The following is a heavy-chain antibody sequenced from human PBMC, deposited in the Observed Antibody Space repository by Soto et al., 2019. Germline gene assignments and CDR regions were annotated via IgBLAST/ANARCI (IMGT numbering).Heavy chain of an antibody. CDR3: ARMGDSSGYSGWFDP. Sequence: GGSLRLSCAASGCTVISNYMIWVRQAPGKGLEWVSVIYSGGSTYYADSVKGRFTISRDNSKNTLYLQMNSLRAEDTAVYYCARMGDSSGYSGWFDPWGQGTLVTVSS. CDR2: IYSGGST. D-gene: IGHD3-22*01. V-gene: IGHV3-66*01. J-gene: IGHJ5*02. CDR1: GCTVISNY.